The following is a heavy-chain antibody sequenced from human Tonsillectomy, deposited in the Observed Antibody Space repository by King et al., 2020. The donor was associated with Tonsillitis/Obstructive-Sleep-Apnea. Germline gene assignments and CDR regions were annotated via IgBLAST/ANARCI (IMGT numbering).Heavy chain of an antibody. CDR1: GYTFTNYG. J-gene: IGHJ4*02. D-gene: IGHD3-22*01. CDR3: ARDSMSHYYESSGYYTFEY. Sequence: QLVQSGAEVKKPGASVKVSCKASGYTFTNYGISWVRQAPGQGLEWMGWISAYNGHTNYAQKLQGRFTMTTDTSTSTAYMELRSLRSDDTAVYYCARDSMSHYYESSGYYTFEYWGQGTLVTVSS. CDR2: ISAYNGHT. V-gene: IGHV1-18*01.